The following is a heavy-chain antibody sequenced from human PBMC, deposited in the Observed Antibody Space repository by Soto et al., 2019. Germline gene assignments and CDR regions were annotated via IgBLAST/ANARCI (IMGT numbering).Heavy chain of an antibody. CDR2: IIPIIGTA. J-gene: IGHJ5*02. D-gene: IGHD1-26*01. V-gene: IGHV1-69*01. Sequence: QVQLVQSGAAVKKPGSSVQVSCKASGGTFSRYAISWVRQAPGQVLEWMGGIIPIIGTANYAQKFQGRVTITADESKSTAYMELSSLRCEDTAVYYCARAIVGPTTTGWLDPWGQGTLVTVSS. CDR3: ARAIVGPTTTGWLDP. CDR1: GGTFSRYA.